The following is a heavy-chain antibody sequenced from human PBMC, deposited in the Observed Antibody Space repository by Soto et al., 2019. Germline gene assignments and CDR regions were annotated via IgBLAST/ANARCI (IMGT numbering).Heavy chain of an antibody. Sequence: PGGSLRLSCVASGFTFRTYWMSWVRQAPGKGLEWVANIKEDGSEKHYVDSVKGRFTISRDNAESSLYLQMNSLRAEDTAVYYCAKGHDILTGYSDFDYWGQGTLVTVSS. D-gene: IGHD3-9*01. CDR2: IKEDGSEK. V-gene: IGHV3-7*03. CDR3: AKGHDILTGYSDFDY. J-gene: IGHJ4*02. CDR1: GFTFRTYW.